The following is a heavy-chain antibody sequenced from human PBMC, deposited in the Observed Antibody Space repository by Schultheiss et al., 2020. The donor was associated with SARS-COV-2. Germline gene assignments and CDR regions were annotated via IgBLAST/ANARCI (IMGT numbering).Heavy chain of an antibody. D-gene: IGHD3-10*01. J-gene: IGHJ1*01. CDR3: AREKGLSSGYFQH. CDR1: GFTFSNSD. V-gene: IGHV3-35*01. Sequence: GESLKISCAASGFTFSNSDMNWVHQAPGKGLEWVSGVSWNGSRTHYADSVKGRFIISRDNSRNTLYLQMNSLRAEDTAVYYCAREKGLSSGYFQHWGQGTLVTVSS. CDR2: VSWNGSRT.